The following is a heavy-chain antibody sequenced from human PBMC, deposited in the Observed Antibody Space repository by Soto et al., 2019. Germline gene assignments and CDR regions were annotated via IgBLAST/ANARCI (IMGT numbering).Heavy chain of an antibody. V-gene: IGHV3-74*01. CDR2: INSDESST. D-gene: IGHD3-3*01. J-gene: IGHJ6*03. CDR1: GFTFSSYE. CDR3: ASRSYYDFWSGYANSYYYYMDV. Sequence: EVQLVESGGGLVQPGGSLRLSCAASGFTFSSYEMHWVRQAPGKGLVLVSRINSDESSTSYSDSVKGPFTISRDNSKTTLYLQMNSLGAEDTAVYYCASRSYYDFWSGYANSYYYYMDVWGKGTTVTVSS.